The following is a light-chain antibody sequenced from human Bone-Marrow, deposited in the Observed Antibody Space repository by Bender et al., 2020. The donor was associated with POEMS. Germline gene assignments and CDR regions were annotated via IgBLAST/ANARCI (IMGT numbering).Light chain of an antibody. V-gene: IGLV2-18*02. Sequence: QSALTQPPSVSGSPGQSVAISCTGASSDVDSYNRVSWYQQSPGTAPKLMIYDVSRRPSGVPDRFSGYKSGNTASLTISGLQAEDEADYYCSSFTNNVVLFGGGTKLTVL. CDR2: DVS. CDR3: SSFTNNVVL. CDR1: SSDVDSYNR. J-gene: IGLJ3*02.